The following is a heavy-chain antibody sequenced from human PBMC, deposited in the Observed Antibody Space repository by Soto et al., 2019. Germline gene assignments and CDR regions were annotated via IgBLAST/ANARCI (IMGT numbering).Heavy chain of an antibody. Sequence: QVQLVQSGAEVKKPGSSVKVSCKASGGTFSSYTISWVRQAPGQGLEWMGRIIPILGIANYAQKFQGRVTITADKSTSTAYMELSSLRSEDTAVYYCERDPSAGDSAGYWGQGTLVTVSS. CDR2: IIPILGIA. CDR1: GGTFSSYT. D-gene: IGHD2-21*01. V-gene: IGHV1-69*08. CDR3: ERDPSAGDSAGY. J-gene: IGHJ4*02.